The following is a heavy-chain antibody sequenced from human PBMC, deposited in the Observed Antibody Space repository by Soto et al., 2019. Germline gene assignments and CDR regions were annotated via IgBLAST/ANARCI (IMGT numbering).Heavy chain of an antibody. D-gene: IGHD3-10*01. CDR1: GYTFTSYG. CDR2: ISAYNGNT. CDR3: AREGSITLLRGAYPRSYYYGMDF. Sequence: ASVKVSCKASGYTFTSYGISWVRQAPGQGLEWMGWISAYNGNTNYAQKLQGRVTMTTDTSTSTAYMALRSLRSDDTPVYYCAREGSITLLRGAYPRSYYYGMDFWGQGTTVAVSS. J-gene: IGHJ6*02. V-gene: IGHV1-18*01.